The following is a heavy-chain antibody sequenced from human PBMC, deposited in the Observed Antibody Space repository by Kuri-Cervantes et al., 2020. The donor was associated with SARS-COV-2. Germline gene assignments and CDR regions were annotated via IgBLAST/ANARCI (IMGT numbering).Heavy chain of an antibody. Sequence: GGSLRLSCSASGFTFSSYAMHWVRQAPGKGLEYVSAISSNGGSTYYADSVKGRFTISRDNSKNTLYLQMSSLRAEDTAVYYCVKSSYGGSSSGPDYWGQGTLVTVSS. J-gene: IGHJ4*02. CDR2: ISSNGGST. CDR3: VKSSYGGSSSGPDY. CDR1: GFTFSSYA. V-gene: IGHV3-64D*06. D-gene: IGHD6-13*01.